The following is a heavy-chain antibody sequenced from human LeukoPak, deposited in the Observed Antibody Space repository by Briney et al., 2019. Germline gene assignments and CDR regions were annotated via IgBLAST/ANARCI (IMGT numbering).Heavy chain of an antibody. CDR3: ARDRSSGYDDAFDI. V-gene: IGHV3-23*01. CDR2: ITGSAGGI. CDR1: GFTFSTFA. Sequence: GGSLRLSCAASGFTFSTFAMSWVRQAPGMGLEWVSAITGSAGGIYYADSVKGRFTISRDNAKNSLYLQMNSLRAEDTAVYYCARDRSSGYDDAFDIWGQGTMVTVSS. D-gene: IGHD5-12*01. J-gene: IGHJ3*02.